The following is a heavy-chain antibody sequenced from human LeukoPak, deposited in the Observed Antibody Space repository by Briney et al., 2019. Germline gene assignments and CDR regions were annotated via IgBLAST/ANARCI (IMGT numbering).Heavy chain of an antibody. V-gene: IGHV3-74*01. CDR2: INSDGSGT. CDR3: ALLDGYNYPFDY. J-gene: IGHJ4*02. Sequence: GGSLRLSCAASGFTFSSYWIHLVRQAPGKGLVWVSRINSDGSGTSYADSVKGRFTISRDNAKNTLYLQMNSLRAEDTAVYYCALLDGYNYPFDYWGQGTLVTVSS. CDR1: GFTFSSYW. D-gene: IGHD5-24*01.